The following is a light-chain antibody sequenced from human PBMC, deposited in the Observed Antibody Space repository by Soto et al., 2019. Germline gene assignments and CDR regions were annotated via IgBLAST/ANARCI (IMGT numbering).Light chain of an antibody. V-gene: IGKV3-15*01. CDR3: QQYNSWPPTYT. J-gene: IGKJ2*01. CDR2: GAS. CDR1: KSISSN. Sequence: EIVMTQSPATLSMSPGERATLSCRASKSISSNLAWYQQKPGQAPRLLIYGASNRATGIPAGFSGGGSETEFTLTISSQQSEDFGVYYCQQYNSWPPTYTLGQGTKLEIK.